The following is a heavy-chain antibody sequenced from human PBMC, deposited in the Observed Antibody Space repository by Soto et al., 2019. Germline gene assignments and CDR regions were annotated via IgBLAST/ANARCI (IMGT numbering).Heavy chain of an antibody. CDR3: AKGGPDAFCGGGRCYFES. CDR2: ITWTGKIT. D-gene: IGHD2-21*01. CDR1: GFTFDAFA. J-gene: IGHJ4*02. Sequence: EVHLVDSGGGLAQPGRSLRLSCAASGFTFDAFAMHWFRRVPGQGLEWVSSITWTGKITGYADSVKGRFIISIDNAKNSLYLQMNSLRREDTALYYCAKGGPDAFCGGGRCYFESWGQGTQVTVSS. V-gene: IGHV3-9*01.